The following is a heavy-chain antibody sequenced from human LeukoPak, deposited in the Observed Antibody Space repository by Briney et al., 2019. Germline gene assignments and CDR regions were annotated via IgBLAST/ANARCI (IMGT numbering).Heavy chain of an antibody. CDR1: GYTFTSYG. CDR2: ISAYNGNT. Sequence: ASVKVSCKASGYTFTSYGISWVRQAPGQGLEWMGWISAYNGNTNYAQELQGRVTMTTDTSTSTAYMELRSLRSDDTAVYYCARQRRVLKRGGSGYYGSGSYSIAYYFDYWGQGTLVTVSS. J-gene: IGHJ4*02. CDR3: ARQRRVLKRGGSGYYGSGSYSIAYYFDY. V-gene: IGHV1-18*04. D-gene: IGHD3-10*01.